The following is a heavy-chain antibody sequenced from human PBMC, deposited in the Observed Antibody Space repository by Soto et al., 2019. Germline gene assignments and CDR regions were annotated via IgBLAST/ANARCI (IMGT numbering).Heavy chain of an antibody. CDR1: GFSLSTSGVG. V-gene: IGHV2-5*01. Sequence: GSGPTLVNPTQTLTLTCTFSGFSLSTSGVGVGWIRQPPGKALEWLALIYWNDDKRYSPSLKSRLTITKDTSKNQVVLTMTNMDPVDTASYWCAHRPGSGWYAEYFKQWVKGTLCTFS. J-gene: IGHJ1*01. CDR3: AHRPGSGWYAEYFKQ. D-gene: IGHD6-19*01. CDR2: IYWNDDK.